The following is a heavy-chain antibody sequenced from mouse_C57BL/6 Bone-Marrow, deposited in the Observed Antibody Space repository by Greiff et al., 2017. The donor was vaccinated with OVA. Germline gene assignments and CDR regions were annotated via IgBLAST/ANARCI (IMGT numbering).Heavy chain of an antibody. CDR2: LSSGGSYT. CDR3: ARQEDYAMDY. CDR1: GFTFSSYG. V-gene: IGHV5-6*01. Sequence: EVQLVESGGDLVKPGGSLKLSCAASGFTFSSYGMSWVRQTPDKRLEWVATLSSGGSYTYYPDSVKGRFTISRDNAKNTLYLQMSSLKSEDTAMYYCARQEDYAMDYWGQGTSVTVSS. J-gene: IGHJ4*01.